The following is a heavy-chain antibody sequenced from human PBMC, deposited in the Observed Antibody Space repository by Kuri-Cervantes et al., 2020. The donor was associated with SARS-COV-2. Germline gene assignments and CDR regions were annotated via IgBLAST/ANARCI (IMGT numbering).Heavy chain of an antibody. CDR2: ISYDGSNK. D-gene: IGHD2-2*01. V-gene: IGHV3-30-3*01. Sequence: GESLKISCAASGFTFSSYAMSWVRQAPGKGLEWVAVISYDGSNKYYADSVKGRFTISRGNSKNTLYLQMNSLRAEDTAVYYCARTLGEDIVVVPAATFDYWGQGTLVTVSS. CDR3: ARTLGEDIVVVPAATFDY. J-gene: IGHJ4*02. CDR1: GFTFSSYA.